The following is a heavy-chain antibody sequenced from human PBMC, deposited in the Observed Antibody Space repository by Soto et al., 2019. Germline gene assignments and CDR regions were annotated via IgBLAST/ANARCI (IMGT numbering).Heavy chain of an antibody. CDR3: ASEIAVAGSPDAFDI. CDR2: ISAYNGNT. J-gene: IGHJ3*02. Sequence: ASVKVSCKASGYTFTSYGISWVRQAPGQGLEWMGWISAYNGNTNYAQKLQGRVTMTTDTSTSTAYMELRSLRSDDTAVYYCASEIAVAGSPDAFDIWGQGTMVTVSS. D-gene: IGHD6-19*01. CDR1: GYTFTSYG. V-gene: IGHV1-18*01.